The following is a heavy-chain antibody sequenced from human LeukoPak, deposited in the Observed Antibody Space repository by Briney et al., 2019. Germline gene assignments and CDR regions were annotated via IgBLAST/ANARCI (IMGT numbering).Heavy chain of an antibody. J-gene: IGHJ5*02. CDR2: IYYSGST. Sequence: SETLSLTCTVSGGSISSGGYYWSWIRQHPGKGLEWIGYIYYSGSTYHNPSLKSRVTISVDTSKNQFSLKLSSVTAADTAVYYCARADIVVVPAAVNWFDPWGQGTLVTVSS. V-gene: IGHV4-31*03. CDR3: ARADIVVVPAAVNWFDP. CDR1: GGSISSGGYY. D-gene: IGHD2-2*01.